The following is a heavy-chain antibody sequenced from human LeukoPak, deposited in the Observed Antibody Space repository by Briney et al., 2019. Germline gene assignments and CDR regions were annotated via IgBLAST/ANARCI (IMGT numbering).Heavy chain of an antibody. V-gene: IGHV4-39*02. Sequence: PSETLSLTCTVSGVSISSSNSYWGWIRQPPGKGLEWIGSIYYSGNTYYNASLKSQVSISIDTSKNQFSLRLTSVTAADTAVYYCARDFFTMVRGGYNWFDPWGQGTLVTVSS. D-gene: IGHD3-10*01. J-gene: IGHJ5*02. CDR2: IYYSGNT. CDR1: GVSISSSNSY. CDR3: ARDFFTMVRGGYNWFDP.